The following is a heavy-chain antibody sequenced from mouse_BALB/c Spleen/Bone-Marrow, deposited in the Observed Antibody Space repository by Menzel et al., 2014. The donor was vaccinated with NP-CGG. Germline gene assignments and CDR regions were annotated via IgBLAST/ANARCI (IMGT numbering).Heavy chain of an antibody. Sequence: EVKLMESGGGLVKPGGSLKLSCAVSGFTFSDYYMYLVRQNPEKRLEWVATINDGGSYTYYPDSVKGRFTISRDNAKNNLYLQMSSLKSEDTAMYYCARDGNFAMDYWGQGTSVTVSS. CDR2: INDGGSYT. D-gene: IGHD2-1*01. CDR1: GFTFSDYY. J-gene: IGHJ4*01. CDR3: ARDGNFAMDY. V-gene: IGHV5-4*02.